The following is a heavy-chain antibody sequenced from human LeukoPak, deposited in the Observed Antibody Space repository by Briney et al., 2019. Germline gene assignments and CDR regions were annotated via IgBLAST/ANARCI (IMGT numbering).Heavy chain of an antibody. Sequence: SETLSLTCTVSGGSISSSRYYWGRMRQPPGKGLEWIGSIYYSGSTYYNPSLKSRVTISVDTSKNQFSLRLSSVTAADTAVYYCSRRPYTSGWYYYFDYWGQGTLVTVSS. J-gene: IGHJ4*02. V-gene: IGHV4-39*01. CDR3: SRRPYTSGWYYYFDY. CDR1: GGSISSSRYY. CDR2: IYYSGST. D-gene: IGHD6-19*01.